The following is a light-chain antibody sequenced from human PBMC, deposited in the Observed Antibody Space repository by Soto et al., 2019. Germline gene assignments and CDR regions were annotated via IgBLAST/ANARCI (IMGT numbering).Light chain of an antibody. CDR3: QQYGSYSRT. Sequence: DIQMTQSPSSVSASVGDRVTITCRASQGISSWLAWYQQKPGKAPKLMIYEASTLQSGVPSRFSGSGSGTEFTLTISGLLPDDFATYYCQQYGSYSRTFGQGTKVDI. V-gene: IGKV1-5*01. J-gene: IGKJ1*01. CDR2: EAS. CDR1: QGISSW.